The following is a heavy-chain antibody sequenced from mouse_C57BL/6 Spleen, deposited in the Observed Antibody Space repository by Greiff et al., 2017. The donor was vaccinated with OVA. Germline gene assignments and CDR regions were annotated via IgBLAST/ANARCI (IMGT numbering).Heavy chain of an antibody. CDR2: INPNNGGT. J-gene: IGHJ1*03. Sequence: EVQLQQSGPELVKPGASVKMSCKASGYTFTDYNMHWVKQSHGTSLEWIGYINPNNGGTSYNQKFKGKATLTVNKSSSTAYMELRSLTSEESAVYYCGGGGSRHWYFDVWGTGTTVTVSS. V-gene: IGHV1-22*01. CDR1: GYTFTDYN. CDR3: GGGGSRHWYFDV. D-gene: IGHD1-1*01.